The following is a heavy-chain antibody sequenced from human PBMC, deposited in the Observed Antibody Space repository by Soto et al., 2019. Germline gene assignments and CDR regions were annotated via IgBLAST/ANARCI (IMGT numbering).Heavy chain of an antibody. CDR3: ARESKDIVVVVAAPLPGFDP. CDR1: GYTFTSYY. D-gene: IGHD2-15*01. Sequence: ASVKVSCKASGYTFTSYYMHWVRQAPGQGLEWMGIINPSGGSTSYAQKFQGRVTMTRDTSTSTVYMELSSLRSEDTAVYYCARESKDIVVVVAAPLPGFDPWGQGTLVTVSS. J-gene: IGHJ5*02. CDR2: INPSGGST. V-gene: IGHV1-46*01.